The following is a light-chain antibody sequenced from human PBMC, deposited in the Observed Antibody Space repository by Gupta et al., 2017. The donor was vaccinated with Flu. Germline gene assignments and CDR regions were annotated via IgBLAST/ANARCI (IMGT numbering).Light chain of an antibody. Sequence: EIVMTQSPATLSVSPGDSVTLSCRPSQSVSTNLAWYQQKPGQSPRLLIFGASTRATGIPARFSGGGSATDFTLTISSLRSEDFAVYHCQQYDNWPPWTFGQGTKVEVK. J-gene: IGKJ1*01. CDR2: GAS. CDR1: QSVSTN. V-gene: IGKV3-15*01. CDR3: QQYDNWPPWT.